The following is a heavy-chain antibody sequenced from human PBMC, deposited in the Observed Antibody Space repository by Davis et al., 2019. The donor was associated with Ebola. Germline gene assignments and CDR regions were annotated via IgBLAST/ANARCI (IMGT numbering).Heavy chain of an antibody. V-gene: IGHV3-21*01. Sequence: GESLKISCEASGFSFSNHAMTWVRQAPGKGLEWVSSISSSTSYIFYADSVKGRFTISRDNSKNSLYLQMNSLRAEDTAVYYCARAFVTIFGVVDYGMDVWGQGTTVTVSS. D-gene: IGHD3-3*01. CDR3: ARAFVTIFGVVDYGMDV. CDR2: ISSSTSYI. CDR1: GFSFSNHA. J-gene: IGHJ6*02.